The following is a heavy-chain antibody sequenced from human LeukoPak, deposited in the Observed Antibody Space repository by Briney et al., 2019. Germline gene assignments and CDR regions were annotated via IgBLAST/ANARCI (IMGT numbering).Heavy chain of an antibody. CDR3: ARLPSGSYYSNFDC. J-gene: IGHJ4*02. CDR1: GGSISSNNYY. V-gene: IGHV4-39*07. D-gene: IGHD1-26*01. Sequence: PSETLSLTCTVSGGSISSNNYYWGWIRQPPWQGLEWIGSIYHSGSTYYNPSLKSRVTISVDTSKNQFSLKLSSVTAADTAVYYCARLPSGSYYSNFDCWGQGTLVTVSS. CDR2: IYHSGST.